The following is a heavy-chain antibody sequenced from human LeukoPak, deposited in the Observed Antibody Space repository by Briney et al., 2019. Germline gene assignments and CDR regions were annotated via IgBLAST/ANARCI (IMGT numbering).Heavy chain of an antibody. CDR1: GGSISTYY. Sequence: PSETLSLTCTVSGGSISTYYWSWVRQPPGKGLEWLGYINYSGRTNANSSLKSRVAISVDTSKNQFSLKLSSVTAADTAVYYCARDGSLLWFGETYGMDVWGQGTTVTVSS. CDR3: ARDGSLLWFGETYGMDV. CDR2: INYSGRT. D-gene: IGHD3-10*01. V-gene: IGHV4-59*12. J-gene: IGHJ6*02.